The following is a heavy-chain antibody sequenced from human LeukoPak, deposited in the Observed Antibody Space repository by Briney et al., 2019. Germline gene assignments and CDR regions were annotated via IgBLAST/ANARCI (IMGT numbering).Heavy chain of an antibody. CDR3: ASDTAMALYYYYGMDV. CDR1: GFTFSSYS. J-gene: IGHJ6*02. CDR2: ISGSGGST. Sequence: GGSLRLSCAASGFTFSSYSMNWVRQAPGKGLEWVSAISGSGGSTYYADSVKGRFTISRDNSKNTLYLQTNSLRAEDTAIYYCASDTAMALYYYYGMDVWGQGTTVTVSS. V-gene: IGHV3-23*01. D-gene: IGHD5-18*01.